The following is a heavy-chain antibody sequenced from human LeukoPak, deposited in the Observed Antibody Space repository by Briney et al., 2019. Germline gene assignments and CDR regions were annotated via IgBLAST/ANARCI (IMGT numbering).Heavy chain of an antibody. CDR1: GGTFSSYA. V-gene: IGHV1-69*01. Sequence: GASVKVSCKASGGTFSSYAISWVRQAPGQGLEWMGGIIPIFGTANYAQKFQGRVTITADESTSTAYMELSSLRSVDTAVYYCARDLWPYYYDSSGPSSFDYWGQGTLVTVSS. CDR2: IIPIFGTA. J-gene: IGHJ4*02. CDR3: ARDLWPYYYDSSGPSSFDY. D-gene: IGHD3-22*01.